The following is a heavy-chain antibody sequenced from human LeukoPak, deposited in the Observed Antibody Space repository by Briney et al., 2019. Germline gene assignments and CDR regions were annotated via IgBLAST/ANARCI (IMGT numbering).Heavy chain of an antibody. CDR2: ISAYNGNT. CDR3: ARVPRILLLWFGELLETSNWFDP. Sequence: GASVKVSCKASGYTFTSYGISWVRQAPGQGLEWMGWISAYNGNTNYAQKLQGRVTMTTDTSTSTAHMELRSLRSDDTAVYYCARVPRILLLWFGELLETSNWFDPWGQGTLVTVSS. CDR1: GYTFTSYG. V-gene: IGHV1-18*01. D-gene: IGHD3-10*01. J-gene: IGHJ5*02.